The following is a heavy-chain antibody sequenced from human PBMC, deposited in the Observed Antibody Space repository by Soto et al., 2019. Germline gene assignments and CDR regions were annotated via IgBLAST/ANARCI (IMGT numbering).Heavy chain of an antibody. CDR1: GFTFSGYS. J-gene: IGHJ6*02. CDR3: ATDRRYSKFRLHV. V-gene: IGHV3-48*02. CDR2: ISSSITTI. D-gene: IGHD4-4*01. Sequence: GGSLRLSCEASGFTFSGYSMNWVRQTPGKGLEWVSYISSSITTIHYADSVKGRFTISRDNAKNSLYLQMNSLRDEDTAVYYFATDRRYSKFRLHVWGQEATVTVSS.